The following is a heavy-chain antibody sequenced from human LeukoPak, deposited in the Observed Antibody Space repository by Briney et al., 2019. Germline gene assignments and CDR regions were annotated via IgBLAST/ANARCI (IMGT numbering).Heavy chain of an antibody. Sequence: GASVKVSCKASGYTFTSYGISWVRQAPGQGLEWMGWISAYNGNTNYAQKLQGRVTMTTDTSSSTAYMELRSLRSDDTAVYYCARDGRQWLVGGFDPWGQGTLVTVSS. J-gene: IGHJ5*02. D-gene: IGHD6-19*01. CDR3: ARDGRQWLVGGFDP. CDR1: GYTFTSYG. V-gene: IGHV1-18*01. CDR2: ISAYNGNT.